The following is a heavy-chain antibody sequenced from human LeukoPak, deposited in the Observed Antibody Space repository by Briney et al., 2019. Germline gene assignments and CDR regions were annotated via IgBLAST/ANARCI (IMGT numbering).Heavy chain of an antibody. CDR2: ISGSGGST. Sequence: GGSLRLSCAASGLTFSNYAVSWVRQAPGKGLEWVSAISGSGGSTYYADSVKGRFTISRDNAKKSLYLQMNSLRAEDTAVYYCARPSRGFFDYWGQGTLVTVSS. CDR3: ARPSRGFFDY. D-gene: IGHD3-10*01. CDR1: GLTFSNYA. J-gene: IGHJ4*02. V-gene: IGHV3-23*01.